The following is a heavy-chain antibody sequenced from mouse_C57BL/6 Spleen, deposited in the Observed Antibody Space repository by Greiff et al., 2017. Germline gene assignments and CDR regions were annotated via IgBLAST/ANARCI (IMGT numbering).Heavy chain of an antibody. D-gene: IGHD2-12*01. CDR2: IYPGDGDT. CDR3: ARYPSYDDYAMDY. J-gene: IGHJ4*01. CDR1: GYAFSSSW. V-gene: IGHV1-82*01. Sequence: VQLQQSGPELVKPGASVKISCKASGYAFSSSWMNWVKQRPGKGLEWIGRIYPGDGDTNYNGKFKGKATLTADKSSSTAYMQLSSLTSEDSAVYFCARYPSYDDYAMDYWGQGTSVTVSS.